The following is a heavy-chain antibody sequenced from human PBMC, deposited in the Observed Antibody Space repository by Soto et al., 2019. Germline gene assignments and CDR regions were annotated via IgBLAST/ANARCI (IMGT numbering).Heavy chain of an antibody. Sequence: GGSLRLSCAASGFTFSSYGMHWVRQAPGKGLEWVAVISYDGSNKYYADSMKGRFTISRDNSKNTLYLQMNSLRAEDTAVYYCAKEMYGYSKYYYYYGMDVWGQGTTVTVSS. CDR1: GFTFSSYG. CDR2: ISYDGSNK. CDR3: AKEMYGYSKYYYYYGMDV. J-gene: IGHJ6*02. V-gene: IGHV3-30*18. D-gene: IGHD3-22*01.